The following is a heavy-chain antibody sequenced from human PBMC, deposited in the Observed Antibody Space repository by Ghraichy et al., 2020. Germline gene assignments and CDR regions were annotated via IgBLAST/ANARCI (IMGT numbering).Heavy chain of an antibody. J-gene: IGHJ6*02. CDR3: ARDYGDYVRSHYGMDV. Sequence: SETLSLTCTVSGGSISSYYWSWIRQPPGKGLEWIGYIYYSGSTNYNPSLKSRVTISVDTSKNRFSLKLSSVTAADTAVYYCARDYGDYVRSHYGMDVWGQGTTVTVSS. CDR1: GGSISSYY. V-gene: IGHV4-59*01. D-gene: IGHD4-17*01. CDR2: IYYSGST.